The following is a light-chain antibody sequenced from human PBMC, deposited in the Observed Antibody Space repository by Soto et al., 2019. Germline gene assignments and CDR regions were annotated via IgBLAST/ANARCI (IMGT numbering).Light chain of an antibody. CDR1: QSVRDN. V-gene: IGKV3-20*01. CDR2: GAS. CDR3: QQYGSSPRT. Sequence: EILLTQSPATLAVPPGEGATLSCRASQSVRDNLAWYQQKPGQAPRLLIYGASSRATGIPDRFSGSGSGTDFTLTISRLEPEDFAVYYCQQYGSSPRTFGQGTKVDIK. J-gene: IGKJ1*01.